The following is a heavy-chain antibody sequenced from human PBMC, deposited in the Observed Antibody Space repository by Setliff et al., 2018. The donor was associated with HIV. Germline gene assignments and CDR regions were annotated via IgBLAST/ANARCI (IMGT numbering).Heavy chain of an antibody. J-gene: IGHJ4*02. CDR1: GDTFNNYA. CDR2: IIPFFGTT. V-gene: IGHV1-69*13. D-gene: IGHD3-22*01. CDR3: ARIYYYDSSGYYYGGRGHFDY. Sequence: SVKVSCKASGDTFNNYAINWVRQAPGQGLEWVGGIIPFFGTTEYEKKFQGRVTITADESTSTAYMELRSLRSDDTAVYYCARIYYYDSSGYYYGGRGHFDYWGQGTLVTVSS.